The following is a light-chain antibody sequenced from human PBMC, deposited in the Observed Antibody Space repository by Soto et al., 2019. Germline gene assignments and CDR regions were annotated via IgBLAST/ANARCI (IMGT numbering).Light chain of an antibody. V-gene: IGKV3-20*01. CDR1: QSVSSAY. CDR2: AAS. Sequence: EIVLTQSPGTLALSPGERATLSCRASQSVSSAYFAWYQHKPGQPPTLLIYAASSRVTGIPDRFSGSGSGTDFTLTISRLEPEDFAVYYCQQYGSSSTWTFGPGTKVEIK. J-gene: IGKJ1*01. CDR3: QQYGSSSTWT.